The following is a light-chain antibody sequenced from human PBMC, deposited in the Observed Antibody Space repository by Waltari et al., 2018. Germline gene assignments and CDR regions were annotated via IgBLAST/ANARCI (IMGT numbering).Light chain of an antibody. CDR3: ALYMGSGIWV. CDR1: SGSLSTTSY. Sequence: QTVVTPEPSLSVSPGGTVTLTCALSSGSLSTTSYATWYQPTPGQAPRTLVYKANARSSGVPDRFSGSILGNTAALTITGAQADDESDYYCALYMGSGIWVFGGGTRLTVL. CDR2: KAN. J-gene: IGLJ3*02. V-gene: IGLV8-61*01.